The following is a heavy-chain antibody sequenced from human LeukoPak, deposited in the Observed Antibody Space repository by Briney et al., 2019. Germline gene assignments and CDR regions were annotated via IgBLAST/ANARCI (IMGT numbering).Heavy chain of an antibody. D-gene: IGHD3-22*01. CDR2: IYYSGST. CDR1: GGSISSSSYY. J-gene: IGHJ4*02. Sequence: LETLSLTCTVSGGSISSSSYYWGWIRQPPGEGLEWIGSIYYSGSTYYNPSLKSRVTISVDRSKNQFSLKLRSVTAADTAVYYCARVTGYMIEDYFDSWGQGTLVTVSS. V-gene: IGHV4-39*07. CDR3: ARVTGYMIEDYFDS.